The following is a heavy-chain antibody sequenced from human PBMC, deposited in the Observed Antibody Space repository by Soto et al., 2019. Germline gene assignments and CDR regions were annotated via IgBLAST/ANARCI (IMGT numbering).Heavy chain of an antibody. CDR1: AGSISSYY. V-gene: IGHV4-59*01. D-gene: IGHD2-15*01. CDR2: IYYSGST. CDR3: ARDCSGGSCYFRGAFDI. Sequence: QVQLQESGPGLVKPSETLSLTCTVSAGSISSYYWSWIRQPPGKGLEWIGYIYYSGSTNYNPSLKSRVTISVDTPKNQFSLKRSSVTAADTAVYYCARDCSGGSCYFRGAFDIWGQGTMVTVSS. J-gene: IGHJ3*02.